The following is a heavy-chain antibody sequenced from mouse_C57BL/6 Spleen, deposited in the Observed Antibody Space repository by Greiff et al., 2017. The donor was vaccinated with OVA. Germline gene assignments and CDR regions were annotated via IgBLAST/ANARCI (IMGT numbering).Heavy chain of an antibody. V-gene: IGHV1-15*01. CDR2: IDPETGGT. J-gene: IGHJ2*01. Sequence: VQLQQSGAELVRPGASVTLSCKASGYTFTDYEMHWVKQTPVHGLEWLGAIDPETGGTAYNQKFKGKAILTADKSSSTAYMELRSLTSEDSAVYYCTRGGYSNLFDYWGQGTTLTVSS. CDR1: GYTFTDYE. D-gene: IGHD2-5*01. CDR3: TRGGYSNLFDY.